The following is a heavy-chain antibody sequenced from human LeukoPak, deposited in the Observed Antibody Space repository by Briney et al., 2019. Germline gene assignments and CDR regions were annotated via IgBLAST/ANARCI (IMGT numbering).Heavy chain of an antibody. Sequence: SETLSLTCAVSGGFISSYYWGWIRQPPGKGLGWIGSIYYSGSTYYNPSLKSRVTISVDTSKNQFSLKLSSVTAADTAVYYCARDVSGYFDYWGQGTLVTVSS. J-gene: IGHJ4*02. D-gene: IGHD3-10*01. CDR1: GGFISSYY. V-gene: IGHV4-39*07. CDR2: IYYSGST. CDR3: ARDVSGYFDY.